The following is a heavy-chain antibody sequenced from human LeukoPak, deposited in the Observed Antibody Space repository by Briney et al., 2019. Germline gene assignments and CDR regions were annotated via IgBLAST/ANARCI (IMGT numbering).Heavy chain of an antibody. CDR3: ARCIVYECESGSPRKKYNCFDP. Sequence: SETLSLPCTVSGGSISSGGYYWSWIRQGPGQGLGWIGYIYYSGITYYHPSLTSRLTISVDTSKIPSSLKLSSVAPADTAVYYCARCIVYECESGSPRKKYNCFDPWGQGTLVTVSS. D-gene: IGHD2-15*01. CDR1: GGSISSGGYY. V-gene: IGHV4-31*03. J-gene: IGHJ5*02. CDR2: IYYSGIT.